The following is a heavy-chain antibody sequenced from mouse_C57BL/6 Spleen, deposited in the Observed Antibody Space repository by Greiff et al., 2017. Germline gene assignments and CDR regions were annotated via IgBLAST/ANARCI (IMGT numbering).Heavy chain of an antibody. Sequence: EVQLQQSGPELVKPGASVKISCKASGYSFTGYYMNWVKQSPEKSLEWIGEINPSTGGTTYNQKFKAKATLTVDKSSSTAYMQLKSLTSEDSAVYYCARKGARDYWGQGTSVTVSS. CDR1: GYSFTGYY. V-gene: IGHV1-42*01. CDR3: ARKGARDY. J-gene: IGHJ4*01. CDR2: INPSTGGT.